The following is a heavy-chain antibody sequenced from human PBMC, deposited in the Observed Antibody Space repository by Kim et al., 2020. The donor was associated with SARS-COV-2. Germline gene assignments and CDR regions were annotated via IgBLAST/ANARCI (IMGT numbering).Heavy chain of an antibody. Sequence: GGSLRLSCAASGFTFSDYYMSWIRQAPGKGLEWVSYISSSGSTIYYADSVKGRFTISRDNAKNSLYLQMNSLRAEDTAVYYCARDRLDDFWSGYYNWFDPWGQGTLVTVSS. CDR1: GFTFSDYY. D-gene: IGHD3-3*01. CDR2: ISSSGSTI. J-gene: IGHJ5*02. CDR3: ARDRLDDFWSGYYNWFDP. V-gene: IGHV3-11*01.